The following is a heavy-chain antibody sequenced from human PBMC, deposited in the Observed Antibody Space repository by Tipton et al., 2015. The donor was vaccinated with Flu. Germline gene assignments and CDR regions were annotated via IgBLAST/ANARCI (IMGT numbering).Heavy chain of an antibody. CDR1: GGSITSYY. J-gene: IGHJ3*02. CDR3: ARERTIAEAYASDI. CDR2: MYTSGTT. V-gene: IGHV4-4*07. D-gene: IGHD6-13*01. Sequence: QVQLVQSGAEVKPSETLSLTCTVSGGSITSYYWSWIRQPAGKGLEWIGHIYTIGRMYTSGTTDYNPSLKSRVSMSLDTSKNQFSLKVTSVTAADTAVYYCARERTIAEAYASDIWGQGTMVTVSS.